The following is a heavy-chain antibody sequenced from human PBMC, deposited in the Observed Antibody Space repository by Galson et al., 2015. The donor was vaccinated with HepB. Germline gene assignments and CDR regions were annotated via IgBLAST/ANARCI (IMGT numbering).Heavy chain of an antibody. CDR2: IKQDGSEK. CDR1: GFTFSSYW. Sequence: SLRLSCAASGFTFSSYWMSWVRQAPGKGLEWVANIKQDGSEKYYVGSVKGRFTISRDNAKNSLYLQMNSLRAEDTAVYYCARDGYLRVEWLSPYYYGMDVWGHGTTVTVSS. CDR3: ARDGYLRVEWLSPYYYGMDV. D-gene: IGHD3-3*01. J-gene: IGHJ6*02. V-gene: IGHV3-7*01.